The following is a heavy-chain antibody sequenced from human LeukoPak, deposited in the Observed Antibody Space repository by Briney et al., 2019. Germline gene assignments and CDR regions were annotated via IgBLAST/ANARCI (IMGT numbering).Heavy chain of an antibody. CDR3: ARDTMVTANWFDP. J-gene: IGHJ5*02. D-gene: IGHD2-21*02. V-gene: IGHV3-30*04. Sequence: GGSLRLSCAASGFTFSSYAMHWVRQAPGKGLEWVAVISYDGSNKYYADSVKGRFTISRDNSKNTLYLQMNSLRAEDTAVYYCARDTMVTANWFDPWGQGTLVTVSS. CDR1: GFTFSSYA. CDR2: ISYDGSNK.